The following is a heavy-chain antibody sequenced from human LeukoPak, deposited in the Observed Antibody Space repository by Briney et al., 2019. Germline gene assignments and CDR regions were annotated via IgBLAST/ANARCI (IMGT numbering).Heavy chain of an antibody. CDR2: ISTSSSYT. V-gene: IGHV3-11*05. Sequence: PGGSLGLSCAASGFSFSDYYMSWIRQAPGKGLEWISYISTSSSYTNSADSVKGRFTISRDNAKNSLYLQMNSLRLEDTAMYYCARGGSSLDYWGQGILVTVSS. J-gene: IGHJ4*02. CDR3: ARGGSSLDY. CDR1: GFSFSDYY. D-gene: IGHD6-13*01.